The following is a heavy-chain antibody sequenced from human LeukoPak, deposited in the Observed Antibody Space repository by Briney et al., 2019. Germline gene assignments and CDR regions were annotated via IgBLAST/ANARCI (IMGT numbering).Heavy chain of an antibody. Sequence: GGSLRLSCAASGFTFSSYAMSWVRQAPEKGLGWVSAIGGSGDSTYYADSVKGRFTISRDNSKNTLYLQMNSLRAEDTAIYYCAKGSSTSCYSHFDYWGQGNLVTVSS. V-gene: IGHV3-23*01. J-gene: IGHJ4*02. D-gene: IGHD2-2*01. CDR2: IGGSGDST. CDR3: AKGSSTSCYSHFDY. CDR1: GFTFSSYA.